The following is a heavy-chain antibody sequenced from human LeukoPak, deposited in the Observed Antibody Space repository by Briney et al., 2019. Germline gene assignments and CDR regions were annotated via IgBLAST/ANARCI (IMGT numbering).Heavy chain of an antibody. CDR2: ISGSGGST. D-gene: IGHD4-17*01. Sequence: PGGSLRLSCAASGFTFSSYAMSWVRQAPGKGLEWVSAISGSGGSTYYADSVKGRFTISRDNSKNTLYLQMNSLRAEDTAVYYCAKHSSWATVTTYVDYWGQGTLVTVSS. CDR1: GFTFSSYA. V-gene: IGHV3-23*01. CDR3: AKHSSWATVTTYVDY. J-gene: IGHJ4*02.